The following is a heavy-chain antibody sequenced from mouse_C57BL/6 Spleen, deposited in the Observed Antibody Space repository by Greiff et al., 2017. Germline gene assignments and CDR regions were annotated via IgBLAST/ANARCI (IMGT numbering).Heavy chain of an antibody. CDR2: IDPNSGGT. CDR1: GYSFTDSN. CDR3: ARFDYSNYYFDY. V-gene: IGHV1-72*01. Sequence: HVLLLQPGPELVQPGASVQLSCKASGYSFTDSNMHWVKQSHGRGLEWIGRIDPNSGGTKYNEQFKSKATLTVDKPSRTAYMQLSSLTSEDSAVYYCARFDYSNYYFDYWGQGTTLTVSS. D-gene: IGHD2-5*01. J-gene: IGHJ2*01.